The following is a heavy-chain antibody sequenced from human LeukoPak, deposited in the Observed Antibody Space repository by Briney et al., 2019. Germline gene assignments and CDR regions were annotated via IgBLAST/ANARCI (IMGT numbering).Heavy chain of an antibody. D-gene: IGHD4-23*01. J-gene: IGHJ4*02. CDR3: ARGRGSGGNFYFDY. CDR2: IYYSGST. CDR1: GGSINSTDSY. Sequence: SETLSLTCTVSGGSINSTDSYWTWIRQPPGQGLEWIGYIYYSGSTYYNPSLKSRLTISLDTSKNQFSLRLSSVTAADTAVYYCARGRGSGGNFYFDYWGQGTVVTVSS. V-gene: IGHV4-30-4*01.